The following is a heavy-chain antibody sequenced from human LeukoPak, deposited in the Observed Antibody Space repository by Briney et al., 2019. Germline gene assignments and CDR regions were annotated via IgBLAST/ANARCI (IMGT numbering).Heavy chain of an antibody. CDR2: ISSSSSYI. J-gene: IGHJ4*02. D-gene: IGHD1-26*01. CDR1: GFTFSTYS. Sequence: GGSLRLSCAASGFTFSTYSMNWVRQAPGKGLEWVSSISSSSSYIYYADSVKGRFTISRDNAKNSLYLQMSSLRAEDTAVYYCARDLKPTRKLLPDYWGQGTLVTVSS. V-gene: IGHV3-21*01. CDR3: ARDLKPTRKLLPDY.